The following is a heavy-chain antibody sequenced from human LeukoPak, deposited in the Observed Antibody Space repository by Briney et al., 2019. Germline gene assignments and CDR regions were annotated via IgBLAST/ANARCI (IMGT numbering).Heavy chain of an antibody. CDR2: INHSGST. CDR3: ARGGQWLAPGPDY. CDR1: GGSFSGYY. J-gene: IGHJ4*02. V-gene: IGHV4-34*01. D-gene: IGHD6-19*01. Sequence: SETLSLTCAVYGGSFSGYYWSWIRQPPGKGLEWIGEINHSGSTNYNPSLKSRVTISVDTSKNQFPLKLSSVTAADTAVYYCARGGQWLAPGPDYWGQGTLVTVSS.